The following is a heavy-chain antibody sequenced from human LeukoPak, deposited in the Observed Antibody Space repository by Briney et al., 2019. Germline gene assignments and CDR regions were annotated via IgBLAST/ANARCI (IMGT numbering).Heavy chain of an antibody. CDR2: ISSSGSTI. V-gene: IGHV3-11*01. CDR1: GFTFSDYY. CDR3: ARHFSSGWYFDY. J-gene: IGHJ4*02. D-gene: IGHD6-19*01. Sequence: GGSLRLSCAASGFTFSDYYMSWIRQAPGKGLEWVSYISSSGSTIYYADSVKGRFTISRDNAKNSLSLQMNSLRAEDTAVYYCARHFSSGWYFDYWGQGTLVTVSS.